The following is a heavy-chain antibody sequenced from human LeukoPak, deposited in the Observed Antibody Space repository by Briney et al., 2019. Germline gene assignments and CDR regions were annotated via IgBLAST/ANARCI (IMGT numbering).Heavy chain of an antibody. J-gene: IGHJ5*02. D-gene: IGHD3-16*02. Sequence: PSETLSLTCTVSGASIPSSYYWSWIRQPPGKGLECIGYISASGNTNYNPSLKSRVTISVDTSKNQFSLKLSSVTAADTAVYYCARKSLSRGWFDPWGQGTLVTVSS. CDR1: GASIPSSYY. V-gene: IGHV4-4*09. CDR2: ISASGNT. CDR3: ARKSLSRGWFDP.